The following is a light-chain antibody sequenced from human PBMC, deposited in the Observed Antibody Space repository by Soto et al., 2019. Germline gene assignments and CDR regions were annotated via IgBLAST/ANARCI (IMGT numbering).Light chain of an antibody. V-gene: IGLV9-49*02. CDR3: GADHGSGSNFVYV. CDR1: SAYSDYK. CDR2: VGAGGIVG. J-gene: IGLJ1*01. Sequence: QTVVTQPPAASASLGASVTLTCTLSSAYSDYKVDWFQQRPGKGPRFVMRVGAGGIVGSKGDGIPDRFSVLGSVLNRYLTIKNIQEEDESYYHCGADHGSGSNFVYVFGAGTKLTVL.